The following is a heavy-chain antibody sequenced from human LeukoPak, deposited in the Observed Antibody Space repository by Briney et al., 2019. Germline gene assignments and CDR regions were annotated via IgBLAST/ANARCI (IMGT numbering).Heavy chain of an antibody. CDR3: ARETTVTTWIHYYYYMDV. CDR1: GFTFSDYY. V-gene: IGHV3-11*04. CDR2: ISSSGSTI. D-gene: IGHD4-17*01. J-gene: IGHJ6*03. Sequence: PGGSLRLSCAASGFTFSDYYMSWIRQAPGKGLEWVSYISSSGSTIYYADSVKGRFTISRDNTKNSLYLQMNSLRAEDTAVYYCARETTVTTWIHYYYYMDVWGKGTTVTVSS.